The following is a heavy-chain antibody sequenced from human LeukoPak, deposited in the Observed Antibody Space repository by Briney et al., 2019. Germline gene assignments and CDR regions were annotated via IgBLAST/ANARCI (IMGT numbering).Heavy chain of an antibody. Sequence: GESLKISCKGGGYSFTNYWIGWVRPMPGKGLEWMGIIYPGDSDTRYSPSFQGQVTISADKSISTAYLQWSSLKASDTAMYYCAIPRQTRRTKLKLPLSRPYRYEGAFDIWGQGTMVTVSS. CDR2: IYPGDSDT. CDR3: AIPRQTRRTKLKLPLSRPYRYEGAFDI. J-gene: IGHJ3*02. V-gene: IGHV5-51*01. CDR1: GYSFTNYW. D-gene: IGHD5-12*01.